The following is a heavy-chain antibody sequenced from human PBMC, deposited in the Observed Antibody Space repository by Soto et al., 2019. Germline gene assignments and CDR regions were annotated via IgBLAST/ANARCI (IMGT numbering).Heavy chain of an antibody. CDR2: IIPIFGTA. D-gene: IGHD3-22*01. J-gene: IGHJ5*02. CDR1: GGTFSSYA. V-gene: IGHV1-69*12. Sequence: QVQLVQSGAEVKKPGSSVKVSCKASGGTFSSYAITLVRQAPGQGLECMGGIIPIFGTANYAQKFQPRVTITADASTSTAYMELSSLRSEDTAVYYCARDRGPSSGYYPYWFDPWGQGTLVTVSS. CDR3: ARDRGPSSGYYPYWFDP.